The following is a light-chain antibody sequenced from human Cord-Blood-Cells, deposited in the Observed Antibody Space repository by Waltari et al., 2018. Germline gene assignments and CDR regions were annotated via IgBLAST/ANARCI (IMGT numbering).Light chain of an antibody. CDR3: QQYNNWPPLT. CDR1: QSVSST. Sequence: EIVMTQSPATLTVSPGERATLSCRARQSVSSTLAWYQQKPGQAPRLLIYGASTRSTSIPARFSGSGSGTKFTLTISSLQSEDFAVYYCQQYNNWPPLTFGGGTKVEIK. V-gene: IGKV3-15*01. J-gene: IGKJ4*01. CDR2: GAS.